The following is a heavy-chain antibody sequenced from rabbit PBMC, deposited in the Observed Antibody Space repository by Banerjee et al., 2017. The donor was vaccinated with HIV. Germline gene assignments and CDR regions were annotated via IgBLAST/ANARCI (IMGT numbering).Heavy chain of an antibody. D-gene: IGHD2-1*01. CDR2: IYGGVIGSP. J-gene: IGHJ4*01. CDR3: ARGSATMTMVITGFYLNL. CDR1: GFSFSTDYY. V-gene: IGHV1S45*01. Sequence: QEQLVESGGGLVQPEGSLKLSCTASGFSFSTDYYMCWVRQAPGKGLECIACIYGGVIGSPYYATWAKGRFTISKTSSPTLTLQMTSLTAADTATYFCARGSATMTMVITGFYLNLWGPGTLVTVS.